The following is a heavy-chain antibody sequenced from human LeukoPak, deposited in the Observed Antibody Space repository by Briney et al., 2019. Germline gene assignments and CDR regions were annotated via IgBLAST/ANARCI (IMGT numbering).Heavy chain of an antibody. CDR3: ENGADDSTGYYLMGFAY. J-gene: IGHJ4*02. CDR1: AFTFSSYC. D-gene: IGHD3-22*01. V-gene: IGHV3-30*18. Sequence: AGSLRLSCAASAFTFSSYCLHWVRQAPGKGLEWVAVISYDGSNKYYADSVMGRFTISSDTSNTTMYLHMHRLIAEATAVSSCENGADDSTGYYLMGFAYWGQGTLVTVSS. CDR2: ISYDGSNK.